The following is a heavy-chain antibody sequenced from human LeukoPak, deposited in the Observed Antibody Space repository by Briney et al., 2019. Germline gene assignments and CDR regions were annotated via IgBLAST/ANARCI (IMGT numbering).Heavy chain of an antibody. CDR3: ARGARYYGSGSFAFDI. V-gene: IGHV1-2*02. CDR2: INPNSGGT. CDR1: GYTFTGYY. J-gene: IGHJ3*02. D-gene: IGHD3-10*01. Sequence: ASVKVSCKASGYTFTGYYMHWVRQAPGQGLEWMGWINPNSGGTNYAQKFQGRVTMTRDTSISTAYMELSRLRSDDTAVYYCARGARYYGSGSFAFDIWGQGTMVTVSS.